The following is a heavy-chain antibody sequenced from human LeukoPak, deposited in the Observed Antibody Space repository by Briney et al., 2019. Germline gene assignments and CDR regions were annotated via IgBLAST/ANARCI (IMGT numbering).Heavy chain of an antibody. V-gene: IGHV3-23*01. CDR2: ISGSGGST. Sequence: PGGSLRLSCAASGFTFSSYAMSWVRQAPGKGLEWVSAISGSGGSTYYADSVKGRFTISRDNSKNTLYLQMNSLRAEDTAVYCCAKLDTYYYGSGSFFAPWGQGTLVTVSS. D-gene: IGHD3-10*01. J-gene: IGHJ5*02. CDR3: AKLDTYYYGSGSFFAP. CDR1: GFTFSSYA.